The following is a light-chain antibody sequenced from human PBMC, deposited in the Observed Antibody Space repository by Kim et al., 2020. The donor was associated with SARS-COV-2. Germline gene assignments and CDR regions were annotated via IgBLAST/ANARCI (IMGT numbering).Light chain of an antibody. V-gene: IGLV2-23*02. Sequence: LFTISWTGTSSYVGRYNLVSWYQLQPGKAPKLMIYEVTKWPSGVSNRFSGAKSGNTASLTISGLQAEDEADYYCCSYAGSSTLIFGGGTQLTVL. CDR1: SSYVGRYNL. J-gene: IGLJ2*01. CDR3: CSYAGSSTLI. CDR2: EVT.